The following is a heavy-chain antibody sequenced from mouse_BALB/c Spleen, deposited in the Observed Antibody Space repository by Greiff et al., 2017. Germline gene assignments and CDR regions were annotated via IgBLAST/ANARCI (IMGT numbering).Heavy chain of an antibody. CDR1: GYSITSDYA. Sequence: EVKLMESGPGLVKPSQSLSLTCTVTGYSITSDYAWNWIRQFPGIKLEWMGYISYSGSTSYNPSLKSRISITRDTSKNQFFLQLNSVTTEDTATYYCAKGNYAMDYWGQGTSVTVSS. CDR2: ISYSGST. J-gene: IGHJ4*01. CDR3: AKGNYAMDY. V-gene: IGHV3-2*02.